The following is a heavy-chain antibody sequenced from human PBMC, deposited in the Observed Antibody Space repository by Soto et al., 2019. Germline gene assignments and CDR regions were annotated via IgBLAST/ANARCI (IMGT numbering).Heavy chain of an antibody. CDR1: GYVFTSYV. CDR2: VNPGSGYK. CDR3: AIADPRHYYMDV. J-gene: IGHJ6*03. V-gene: IGHV1-8*01. Sequence: QVLLLQSGAEVKKPGASVRVSCKASGYVFTSYVITCVLQAPGHGLEWMGWVNPGSGYKGYAQNFQGRVTLTRNMSISTVDMELSSLRSEDTAVYYCAIADPRHYYMDVWGKGTTVTVSS.